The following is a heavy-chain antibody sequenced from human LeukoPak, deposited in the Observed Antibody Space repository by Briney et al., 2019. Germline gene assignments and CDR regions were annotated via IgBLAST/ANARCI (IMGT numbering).Heavy chain of an antibody. CDR2: INHSGST. V-gene: IGHV4-34*01. J-gene: IGHJ6*03. D-gene: IGHD6-6*01. CDR3: ARGPYSSSSAGSSTHYYYYMDV. Sequence: SETLSLTCAVYGGSFSGYYWSWIRQPPGKGLEWIGEINHSGSTNYNPSLKSRVTISVDTSKNQFSLKLSSVTAADTAVYYCARGPYSSSSAGSSTHYYYYMDVWGKGTTVTVSS. CDR1: GGSFSGYY.